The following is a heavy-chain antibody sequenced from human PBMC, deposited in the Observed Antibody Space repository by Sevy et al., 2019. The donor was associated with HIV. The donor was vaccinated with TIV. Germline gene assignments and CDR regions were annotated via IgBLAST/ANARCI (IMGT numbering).Heavy chain of an antibody. J-gene: IGHJ4*02. V-gene: IGHV3-11*01. CDR2: ISSSGITI. CDR1: GFTFSDYY. CDR3: ARRGRSSSLSHFDY. D-gene: IGHD6-6*01. Sequence: GALRLSCAASGFTFSDYYMNWVRQAPGKGLEWVSYISSSGITIYYADSVKGRFTISRDNAKNSLYLQMNSLRAEDTAVYYCARRGRSSSLSHFDYWGQRTLVTVSS.